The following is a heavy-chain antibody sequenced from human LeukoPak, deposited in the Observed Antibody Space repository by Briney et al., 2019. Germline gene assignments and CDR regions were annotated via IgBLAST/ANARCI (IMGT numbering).Heavy chain of an antibody. V-gene: IGHV4-59*01. Sequence: SETLSLTCTVSGDSISTFLWSWIRQPPGKGLEWIGYIYYSGSSNYNPSLKSRVTISVDTSKNQFSLKLTSVTAADTAVYYCARSPFLTGRIDYWGQGTLVTVSS. CDR2: IYYSGSS. CDR1: GDSISTFL. J-gene: IGHJ4*02. D-gene: IGHD3-9*01. CDR3: ARSPFLTGRIDY.